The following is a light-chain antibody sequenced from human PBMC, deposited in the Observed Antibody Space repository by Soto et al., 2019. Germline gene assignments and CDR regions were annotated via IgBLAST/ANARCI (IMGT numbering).Light chain of an antibody. V-gene: IGLV7-43*01. CDR1: TGEVTSGYF. CDR2: STS. CDR3: LLYYGGAQLI. J-gene: IGLJ2*01. Sequence: QAVVTQEPSLTVSPGGTVTLTCASSTGEVTSGYFPNWFQQKPGQAPRALIYSTSNKESWTPARFSGSLLGGKAALTLSGVQPEDEAEYYCLLYYGGAQLIFGGGTKLTVL.